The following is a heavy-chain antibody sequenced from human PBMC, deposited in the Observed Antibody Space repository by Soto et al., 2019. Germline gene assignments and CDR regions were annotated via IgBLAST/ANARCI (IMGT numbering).Heavy chain of an antibody. CDR1: GYTFTGYY. V-gene: IGHV1-2*02. D-gene: IGHD3-22*01. CDR2: INPNSGGT. Sequence: ADSVKVSCKASGYTFTGYYMHWVRQAPGQGLEWMGWINPNSGGTNYAQKFQGRVTMTRDTSISTAYMELGRLSSDDTAVYYCARDLPYYYDSIGYGGYGDAFEIWEQGNLVTVSS. CDR3: ARDLPYYYDSIGYGGYGDAFEI. J-gene: IGHJ3*02.